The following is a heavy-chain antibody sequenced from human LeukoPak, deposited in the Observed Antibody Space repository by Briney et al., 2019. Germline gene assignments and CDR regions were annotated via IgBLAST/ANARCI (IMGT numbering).Heavy chain of an antibody. CDR2: ISSSGGTT. J-gene: IGHJ4*02. V-gene: IGHV3-23*01. Sequence: GGSLRLSCAASGLTFSSYAMSWVRQAPGKGLEWVSSISSSGGTTYYADSVKGRFTISRDYSKNTLYLQMNSLRAEGTALYYCAKDGMYSSSSSYYFDYWGPGTLVTVSS. D-gene: IGHD6-6*01. CDR3: AKDGMYSSSSSYYFDY. CDR1: GLTFSSYA.